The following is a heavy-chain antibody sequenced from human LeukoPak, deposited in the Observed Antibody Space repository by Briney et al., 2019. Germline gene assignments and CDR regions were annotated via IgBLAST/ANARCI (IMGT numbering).Heavy chain of an antibody. CDR1: GFTFSSYG. D-gene: IGHD3-22*01. Sequence: GGSLRLSCAASGFTFSSYGMSWVRQAPGKGLEWVSGISSSGGSTYYADSVKGRFTISRDNSKNTLYLQMNSLRAEDTAVYYCARRFRITMIVVVTPGSHAFDIWGQGTMVTVSS. J-gene: IGHJ3*02. CDR2: ISSSGGST. V-gene: IGHV3-23*01. CDR3: ARRFRITMIVVVTPGSHAFDI.